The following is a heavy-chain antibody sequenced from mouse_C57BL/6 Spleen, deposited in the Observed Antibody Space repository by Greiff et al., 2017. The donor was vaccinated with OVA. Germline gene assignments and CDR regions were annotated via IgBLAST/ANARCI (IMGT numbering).Heavy chain of an antibody. CDR2: IYPGDGDT. CDR1: GYAFSSSW. V-gene: IGHV1-82*01. J-gene: IGHJ2*01. CDR3: ARSGTHDY. Sequence: QVQLKESGPELVKPGASVKISCKASGYAFSSSWMNWVKQRPGKGLEWIGRIYPGDGDTNYNGKFKGKATLTADKSSSTAYMQLSSLTAEDSAVYCCARSGTHDYWGQGTTLTVSA. D-gene: IGHD4-1*01.